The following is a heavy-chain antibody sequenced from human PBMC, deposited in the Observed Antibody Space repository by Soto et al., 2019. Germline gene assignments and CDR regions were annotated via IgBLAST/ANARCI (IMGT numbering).Heavy chain of an antibody. D-gene: IGHD3-3*01. V-gene: IGHV2-5*02. J-gene: IGHJ5*02. CDR3: AYTHESYDLWRGYSA. CDR2: IYWDDDK. Sequence: QITLKESGPTLVKPTQTLTLTCTFSGFSLNTTGVGVGWIRQPPGKALEWLALIYWDDDKRYSPSLKSRLTTTKDTSNTQVVLFMTDMDPVDTATYSCAYTHESYDLWRGYSAWGQGTLVTVSS. CDR1: GFSLNTTGVG.